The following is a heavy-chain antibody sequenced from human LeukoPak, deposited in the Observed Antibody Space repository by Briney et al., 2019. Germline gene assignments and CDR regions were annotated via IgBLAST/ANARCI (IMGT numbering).Heavy chain of an antibody. CDR1: GGSISSGGYS. CDR2: IYYSGGT. V-gene: IGHV4-30-2*01. J-gene: IGHJ4*02. D-gene: IGHD1-26*01. Sequence: PSETLSLTCAVSGGSISSGGYSWSWIRQPPGKGLEWIGYIYYSGGTYYNPSLKSRVTISVDTSKNQFSLKLSSVTAADTAVYYCARVKKWELLRGDYFDYWGQGTLVTVSS. CDR3: ARVKKWELLRGDYFDY.